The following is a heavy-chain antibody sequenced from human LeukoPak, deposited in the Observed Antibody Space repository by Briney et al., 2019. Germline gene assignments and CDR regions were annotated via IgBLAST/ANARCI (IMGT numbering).Heavy chain of an antibody. D-gene: IGHD3-16*01. V-gene: IGHV3-30*18. Sequence: GGSLRLSCAASGFTFSSYGMHWVRQAPGKGLEWVAVISYDGSNKYYADSVKGRFTISRDNSKNTLYLQMNSLRAEDTAVYYCAKSDDGGLYYFDYWGQGTLVTVSS. CDR2: ISYDGSNK. CDR1: GFTFSSYG. J-gene: IGHJ4*02. CDR3: AKSDDGGLYYFDY.